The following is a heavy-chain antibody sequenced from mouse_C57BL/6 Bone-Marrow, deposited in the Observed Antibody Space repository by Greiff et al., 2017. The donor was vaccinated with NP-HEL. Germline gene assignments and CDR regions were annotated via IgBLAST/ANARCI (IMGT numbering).Heavy chain of an antibody. CDR1: GFSFNTYA. CDR3: VLWYPGYFDV. CDR2: IRSKSNNYAT. V-gene: IGHV10-1*01. Sequence: EVKLLESGGGLVQPKGSLKLSCAASGFSFNTYAMNWVRQAPGKGLEWVARIRSKSNNYATYYADSVKDRFTISRDDSESMLYLQMNNLKTEDTAMYYCVLWYPGYFDVWGTGTTVTVSS. D-gene: IGHD2-1*01. J-gene: IGHJ1*03.